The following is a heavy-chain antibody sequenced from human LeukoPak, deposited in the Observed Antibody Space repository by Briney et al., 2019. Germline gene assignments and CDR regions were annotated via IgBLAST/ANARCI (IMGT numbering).Heavy chain of an antibody. V-gene: IGHV3-7*04. CDR3: ARDTSGLDY. D-gene: IGHD3-16*01. Sequence: GGSLRLSCAASGFTFSSYWMSWVRQVPGRGLEWVANIKQDGGEKYYVDFVKGRFTISRDNAKNSLYLQMSSLRAEDTAVYFCARDTSGLDYWGQGTLVTVSS. CDR2: IKQDGGEK. CDR1: GFTFSSYW. J-gene: IGHJ4*02.